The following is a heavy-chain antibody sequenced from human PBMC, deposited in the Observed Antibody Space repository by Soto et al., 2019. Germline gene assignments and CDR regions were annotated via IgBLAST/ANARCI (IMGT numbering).Heavy chain of an antibody. D-gene: IGHD1-26*01. V-gene: IGHV3-23*01. J-gene: IGHJ4*02. CDR3: AKDLLVGATPPSLDY. CDR1: GFTFSTYA. CDR2: VSNSGGST. Sequence: EVQLLESGGGLEQPGGSLRLSCAASGFTFSTYAMTWVRQAPGKGLEWVSSVSNSGGSTYYGDSVKGRFTVSRDNSKNTLYLQMNSLRAEDTAVYYCAKDLLVGATPPSLDYWGQGTLVTVSS.